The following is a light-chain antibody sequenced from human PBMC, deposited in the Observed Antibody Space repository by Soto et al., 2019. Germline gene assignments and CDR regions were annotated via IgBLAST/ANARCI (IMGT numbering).Light chain of an antibody. V-gene: IGKV3-20*01. Sequence: EIVLTQSPGTLSLSPGERAILSCRASQIVSSTYLAWFQQKPGQAPRLLIYGASTRATGIPDRFSGSGSGTDSTLTISGLEPEDFALYYCQQYGVTPPNSFGGGTKVDIK. CDR2: GAS. CDR1: QIVSSTY. J-gene: IGKJ4*01. CDR3: QQYGVTPPNS.